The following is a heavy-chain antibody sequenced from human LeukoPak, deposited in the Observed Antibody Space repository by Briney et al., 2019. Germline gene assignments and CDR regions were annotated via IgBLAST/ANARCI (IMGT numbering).Heavy chain of an antibody. CDR2: IIPIFGTA. J-gene: IGHJ3*02. Sequence: GASVKVSCKASGGTFSSYAISWVRQAPGQGLEWMGGIIPIFGTANYAQKFQGRVTITADESTSTAYMELSSLRSEDTAVYYCARVFGKAAADVGAFDIWGQGTMVTVSS. D-gene: IGHD6-13*01. CDR1: GGTFSSYA. CDR3: ARVFGKAAADVGAFDI. V-gene: IGHV1-69*13.